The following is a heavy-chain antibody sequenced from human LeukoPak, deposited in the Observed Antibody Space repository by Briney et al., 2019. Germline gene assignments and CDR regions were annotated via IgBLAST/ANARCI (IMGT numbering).Heavy chain of an antibody. V-gene: IGHV4-61*01. J-gene: IGHJ4*02. CDR2: IYYSGST. D-gene: IGHD4-17*01. CDR1: GGSVRSGSYY. Sequence: SETLSLTCTVCGGSVRSGSYYWSWIRQPPGKGLERIGYIYYSGSTNYNPSLKSRVTISVDTSKNQFSLKLSSVTAADTAVYYCANLYGDTIKFDYWGQGTLVTVSS. CDR3: ANLYGDTIKFDY.